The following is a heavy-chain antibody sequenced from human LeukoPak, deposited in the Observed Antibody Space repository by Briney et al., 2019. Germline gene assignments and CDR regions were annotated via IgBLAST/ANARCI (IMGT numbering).Heavy chain of an antibody. V-gene: IGHV3-73*01. CDR1: GFSFSGST. CDR2: ITSKRDNYAT. Sequence: GGSLRLSCPASGFSFSGSTLHWLRQAPGKGLEWVGHITSKRDNYATVYAASVEGRFTISRDDSKSTTYLQMNSLRAEDTAVYYCAKEGYNYFYYWGQGTLVTVSS. J-gene: IGHJ4*02. CDR3: AKEGYNYFYY. D-gene: IGHD5-24*01.